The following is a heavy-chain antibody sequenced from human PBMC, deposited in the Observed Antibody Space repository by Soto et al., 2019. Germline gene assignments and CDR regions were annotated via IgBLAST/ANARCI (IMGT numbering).Heavy chain of an antibody. J-gene: IGHJ4*02. Sequence: QVQLVQSGAEVKKPGSSVKVSCKASGDTFSSYAISWVRQAPGQGLEWMGGIIPIFGTANYAQKFQGRVTSTADEPTSTAYMKLSSLRSEDTAVYYCAGIAAAGAVWGQETLVTVSS. CDR2: IIPIFGTA. V-gene: IGHV1-69*01. CDR1: GDTFSSYA. D-gene: IGHD6-13*01. CDR3: AGIAAAGAV.